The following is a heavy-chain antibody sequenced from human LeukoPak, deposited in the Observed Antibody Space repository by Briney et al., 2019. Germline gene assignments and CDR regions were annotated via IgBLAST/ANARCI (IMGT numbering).Heavy chain of an antibody. D-gene: IGHD2-15*01. CDR3: ARQKYCSGASCFVVTDPFEY. CDR1: GYIFASYW. Sequence: HGESLKISCKAAGYIFASYWIGWVRQMPGKGLEWMGIIYPSDSDTRYSPSFQGQVTFSVDQSTNTAFLQWSTLRASDSATYYCARQKYCSGASCFVVTDPFEYWGQGTHVIVSA. CDR2: IYPSDSDT. V-gene: IGHV5-51*01. J-gene: IGHJ4*02.